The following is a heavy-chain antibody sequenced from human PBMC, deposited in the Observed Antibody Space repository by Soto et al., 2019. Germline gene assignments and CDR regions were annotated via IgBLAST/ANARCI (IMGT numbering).Heavy chain of an antibody. J-gene: IGHJ4*02. CDR3: ARSSERWLQFAFDY. D-gene: IGHD5-12*01. V-gene: IGHV1-8*01. CDR2: MNPNSGNS. CDR1: GYTFTSYD. Sequence: QVQLVQSGAEVKKPGASVKVSCKASGYTFTSYDINWVRQATGQGLEWMGWMNPNSGNSGYAQKFQGRVTMTRNTSISTAYMELSSLRSEDTAVYYCARSSERWLQFAFDYWGQGTLVTVSS.